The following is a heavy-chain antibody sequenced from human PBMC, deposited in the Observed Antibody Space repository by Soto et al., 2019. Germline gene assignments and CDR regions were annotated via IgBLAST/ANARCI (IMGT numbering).Heavy chain of an antibody. CDR3: ARERRYCSSTSCYLGGWFDP. D-gene: IGHD2-2*01. CDR1: GGSISSSSYY. J-gene: IGHJ5*02. CDR2: IYYSGST. Sequence: QLQLQESGPGLVKPSETLSLTCTVSGGSISSSSYYWGWIRQPPGKGLEWIGSIYYSGSTYYNPSLKSRVTISVDTSKNQFSLKLSSVTAADTAVYYCARERRYCSSTSCYLGGWFDPWGQGTLVTVSS. V-gene: IGHV4-39*07.